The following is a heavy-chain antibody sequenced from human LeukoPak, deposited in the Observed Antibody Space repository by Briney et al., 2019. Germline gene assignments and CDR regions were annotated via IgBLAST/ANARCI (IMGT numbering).Heavy chain of an antibody. J-gene: IGHJ4*02. V-gene: IGHV4-39*01. D-gene: IGHD3-22*01. Sequence: PSETLSLTCAVSGGSVSSNSYYWGWIRQPPGKGLELIGNIYYSGSTNYNPSLKSRVTISLDTSKNEFSLKLRSVTAADTAVYYCARQFYYDSSGFDYWGQGTPVTVSS. CDR1: GGSVSSNSYY. CDR3: ARQFYYDSSGFDY. CDR2: IYYSGST.